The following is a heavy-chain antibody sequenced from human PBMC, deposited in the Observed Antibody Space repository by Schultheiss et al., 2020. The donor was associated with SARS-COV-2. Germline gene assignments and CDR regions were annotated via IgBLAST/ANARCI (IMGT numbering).Heavy chain of an antibody. Sequence: SQTLSLTCTVSGGSISSYYWSWIRQPPGKGLEWIGYIYYSGSTYYNPSLKSRVTMSDDTSKNQSSLKLSSVTAADTAVHYCARDRIRVSTVTTDYYYGMDVWGQGTTVTVSS. CDR1: GGSISSYY. V-gene: IGHV4-59*12. CDR2: IYYSGST. CDR3: ARDRIRVSTVTTDYYYGMDV. D-gene: IGHD4-11*01. J-gene: IGHJ6*02.